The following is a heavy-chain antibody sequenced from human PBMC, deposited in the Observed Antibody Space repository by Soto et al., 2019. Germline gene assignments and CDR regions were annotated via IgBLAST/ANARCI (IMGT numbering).Heavy chain of an antibody. J-gene: IGHJ4*02. Sequence: QVQLVQSGAEVKKPGASVKVSCKTSGYTFTSYHISWVRQAPGQGLERMGWISAYNTNTNYAQKFQGRVTMTTDTLTSTAYMELRSLRSDDTAVDYCARDTPPTDYWGQGTLVTVSS. V-gene: IGHV1-18*01. CDR1: GYTFTSYH. CDR2: ISAYNTNT. CDR3: ARDTPPTDY.